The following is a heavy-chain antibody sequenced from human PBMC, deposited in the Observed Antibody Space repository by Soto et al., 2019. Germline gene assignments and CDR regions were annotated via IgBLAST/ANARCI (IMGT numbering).Heavy chain of an antibody. Sequence: PSLTCNVSGGSLPNYWWDWIVQAPVNLLVWIRNAPYLGHVHHHSSLTRRVPMSIDMSKNQFSLEVRFVTAADSATYFCARHAPGFTCFEYWGHGAQVAVSS. V-gene: IGHV4-59*04. CDR2: APYLGHV. D-gene: IGHD3-10*01. CDR3: ARHAPGFTCFEY. J-gene: IGHJ4*01. CDR1: GGSLPNYW.